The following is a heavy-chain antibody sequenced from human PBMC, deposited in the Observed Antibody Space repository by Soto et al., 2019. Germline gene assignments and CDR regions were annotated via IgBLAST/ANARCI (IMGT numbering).Heavy chain of an antibody. D-gene: IGHD5-12*01. V-gene: IGHV4-30-4*01. CDR3: ARDAGWLQDGMDV. Sequence: LSLTCTVSGGSISSGDYYWSWIRQPPGKGLEWIGYIYYSGSTYYNPSLKSRVTISVDTSKNQFSLKLSSVTAADTDVYYCARDAGWLQDGMDVWGQGTTVTVSS. CDR2: IYYSGST. J-gene: IGHJ6*02. CDR1: GGSISSGDYY.